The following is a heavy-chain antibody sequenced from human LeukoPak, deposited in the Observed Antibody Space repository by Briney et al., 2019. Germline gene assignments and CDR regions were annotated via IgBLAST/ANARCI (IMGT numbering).Heavy chain of an antibody. CDR2: INPNSGGT. CDR1: GYTFTGYY. J-gene: IGHJ3*02. CDR3: ARERTIFGAPFDI. Sequence: ASVKVSCKASGYTFTGYYMHWVRQAPGQGLEWMGWINPNSGGTNYAQKFQGRVTMTRDTSISTAYMELSRLRSDDTAVYYCARERTIFGAPFDIWGQGTMVTVSS. D-gene: IGHD3-3*01. V-gene: IGHV1-2*02.